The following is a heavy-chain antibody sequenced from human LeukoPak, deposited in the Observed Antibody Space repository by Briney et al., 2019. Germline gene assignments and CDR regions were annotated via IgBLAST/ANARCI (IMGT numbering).Heavy chain of an antibody. D-gene: IGHD1-26*01. Sequence: GESLKISCKGSGYSFSNYWIAWVRRMPGKGLEWMGIIFPADSETRYSPSLQGQVTISVDKSINTAYLQWSSLKASDSAMYYCARPPRVGATSFDYRGQGNPVTVSS. CDR2: IFPADSET. J-gene: IGHJ4*02. V-gene: IGHV5-51*01. CDR1: GYSFSNYW. CDR3: ARPPRVGATSFDY.